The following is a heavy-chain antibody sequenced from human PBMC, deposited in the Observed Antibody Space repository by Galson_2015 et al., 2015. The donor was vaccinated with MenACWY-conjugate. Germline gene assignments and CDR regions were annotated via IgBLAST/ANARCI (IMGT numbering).Heavy chain of an antibody. CDR1: GFTFSSYA. Sequence: SLRLSCAASGFTFSSYAMSWVRQAPGKGLEWVSTISGSGGSTYYADSVKGRFTISRDNSKNTLYLQMNSLRAEDTAVYYCAKEGRVGTLVRGLTTPPRWGQGTLVTVSS. V-gene: IGHV3-23*01. CDR2: ISGSGGST. CDR3: AKEGRVGTLVRGLTTPPR. D-gene: IGHD3-10*01. J-gene: IGHJ4*02.